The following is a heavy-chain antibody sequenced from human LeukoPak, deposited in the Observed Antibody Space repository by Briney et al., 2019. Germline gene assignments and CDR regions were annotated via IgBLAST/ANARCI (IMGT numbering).Heavy chain of an antibody. Sequence: GGSLRLSCAASRFTFSNYGVNWVRQAPGKGLEWVSYINSRSSTIYYADSVRGRFTISSDNDKNSLYLQMNSLKAEDTAIYYCAREVGTPQAFHIWGQGTMVTVSS. CDR1: RFTFSNYG. D-gene: IGHD1-26*01. CDR2: INSRSSTI. CDR3: AREVGTPQAFHI. V-gene: IGHV3-48*01. J-gene: IGHJ3*02.